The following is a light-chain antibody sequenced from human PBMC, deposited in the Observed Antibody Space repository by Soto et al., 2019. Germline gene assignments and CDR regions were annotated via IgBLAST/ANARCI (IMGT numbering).Light chain of an antibody. Sequence: EIVLTQSPGTLSLSPGERATLSCRASQSVSSSYLAWYQQKPGQAPRLLIYGASSRATGIPDRFSGSGSGTDFTLTISRLEPEDFAVYYCQQHGSSPAWTFGQGTKVQI. CDR1: QSVSSSY. CDR3: QQHGSSPAWT. J-gene: IGKJ1*01. CDR2: GAS. V-gene: IGKV3-20*01.